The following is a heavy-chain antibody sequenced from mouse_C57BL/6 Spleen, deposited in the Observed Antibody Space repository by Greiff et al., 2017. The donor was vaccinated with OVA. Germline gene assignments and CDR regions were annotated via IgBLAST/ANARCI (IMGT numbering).Heavy chain of an antibody. CDR3: ARDRVVATEGFAY. V-gene: IGHV1-54*01. Sequence: QVQLKQSGAELVRPGTSVKVSCKASGYAFTNYLIEWVKQRPGQGLEWIGVINPGSGGTNYNEKFKGKATLTADKSSSTAYMQLSSLTSEDSAVYFCARDRVVATEGFAYWGQGTLVTVSA. J-gene: IGHJ3*01. D-gene: IGHD1-1*01. CDR2: INPGSGGT. CDR1: GYAFTNYL.